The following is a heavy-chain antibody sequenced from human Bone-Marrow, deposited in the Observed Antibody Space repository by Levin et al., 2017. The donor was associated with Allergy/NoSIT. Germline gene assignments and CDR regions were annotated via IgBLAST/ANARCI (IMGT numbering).Heavy chain of an antibody. CDR2: IRGTGDNI. D-gene: IGHD2-15*01. Sequence: GESLKISCVGSGVSLTGFDMNWVRQAPGKGLEWISYIRGTGDNIHFADSVKGRFTVSRDKARRSLILQMNSLRAEDTAVYFCVREPLYAASSGVFESWGQGAHVTVSS. CDR3: VREPLYAASSGVFES. CDR1: GVSLTGFD. J-gene: IGHJ4*02. V-gene: IGHV3-48*03.